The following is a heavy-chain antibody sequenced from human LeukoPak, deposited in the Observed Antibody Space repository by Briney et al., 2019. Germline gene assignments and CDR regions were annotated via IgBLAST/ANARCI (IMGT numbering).Heavy chain of an antibody. J-gene: IGHJ6*02. CDR2: IYSGGST. Sequence: GGSLRLSCAASGFTVSSNYMSWVRQAPGKGLEWVSVIYSGGSTYYADSVKGRFTISSDNPKNTLYLQMNSLRAEDTAVYYCARDYRGYYGMDVWGQGTTVTVSS. CDR3: ARDYRGYYGMDV. V-gene: IGHV3-53*01. CDR1: GFTVSSNY. D-gene: IGHD4-11*01.